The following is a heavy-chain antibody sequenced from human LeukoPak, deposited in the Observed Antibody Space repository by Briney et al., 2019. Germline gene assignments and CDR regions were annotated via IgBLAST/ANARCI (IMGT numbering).Heavy chain of an antibody. CDR2: ISYDGSNK. J-gene: IGHJ4*02. V-gene: IGHV3-30*03. CDR3: ARRFDH. Sequence: GRSLRLSCAASGFTFSSYGMHWVRRAPGKGLEWVAVISYDGSNKYYADSVKGRFTISRDNSKNTLYLQMNSLRAEDTAVYYCARRFDHWGQGTLVTVSS. CDR1: GFTFSSYG.